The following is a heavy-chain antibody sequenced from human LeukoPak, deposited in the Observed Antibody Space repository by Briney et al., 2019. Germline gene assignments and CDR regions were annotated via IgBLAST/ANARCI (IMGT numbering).Heavy chain of an antibody. CDR2: INPNSGGT. CDR1: GYTLTELS. V-gene: IGHV1-2*02. J-gene: IGHJ4*02. Sequence: ASVKVSCKVSGYTLTELSMHWVRQAPGKGLEWMGWINPNSGGTNYAQKFQGRVTMTRDTSISTAYMELSRLRSDDTAVYYCARADVVVPAAISDYWGQGTLVTVSS. D-gene: IGHD2-2*02. CDR3: ARADVVVPAAISDY.